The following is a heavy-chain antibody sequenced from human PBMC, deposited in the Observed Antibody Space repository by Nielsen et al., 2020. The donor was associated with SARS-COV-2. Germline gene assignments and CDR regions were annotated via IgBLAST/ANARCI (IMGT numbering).Heavy chain of an antibody. D-gene: IGHD5-18*01. J-gene: IGHJ4*02. CDR1: GFTFDDYG. Sequence: GSLKISRAASGFTFDDYGMSWVRQAPGKGLEWVSGINWNGGSTGYADSVKGRFTISRDNAKNSLYLQMNSLRAEDTALYHCASIDGYGVQGYWGQGTLVTVSS. V-gene: IGHV3-20*01. CDR2: INWNGGST. CDR3: ASIDGYGVQGY.